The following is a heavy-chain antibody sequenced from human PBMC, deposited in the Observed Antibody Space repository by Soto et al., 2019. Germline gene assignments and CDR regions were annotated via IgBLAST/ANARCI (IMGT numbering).Heavy chain of an antibody. CDR3: ARVPIAVAGPIGFDP. V-gene: IGHV6-1*01. CDR1: GDSVSSNSAA. J-gene: IGHJ5*02. D-gene: IGHD6-19*01. CDR2: TYYRSKWYN. Sequence: SQTLSLTCAISGDSVSSNSAAWNWIRQSPSRGLEWLGRTYYRSKWYNDYAVSVKSRITINPATSKNQFSLQLNSVTPEDTAVYYCARVPIAVAGPIGFDPWGQGTLVTVSS.